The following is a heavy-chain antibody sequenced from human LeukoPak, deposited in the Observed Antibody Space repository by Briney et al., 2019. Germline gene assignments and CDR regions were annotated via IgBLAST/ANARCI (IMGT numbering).Heavy chain of an antibody. CDR1: GDSISSSSYY. Sequence: SETLSLTCTVSGDSISSSSYYWGWIRQPPGKGLEWIGSIFHSGSTHYNPSLKSRVTISVDTSKNQFSLKLTSVTAADTAVYYCARSWFSTGPADYWGQGTLVTVSS. D-gene: IGHD6-13*01. V-gene: IGHV4-39*01. J-gene: IGHJ4*02. CDR2: IFHSGST. CDR3: ARSWFSTGPADY.